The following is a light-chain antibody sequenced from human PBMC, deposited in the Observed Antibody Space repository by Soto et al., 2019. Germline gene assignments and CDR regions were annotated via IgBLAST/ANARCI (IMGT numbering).Light chain of an antibody. Sequence: QSALTQPRSVSGSPGQSVTISCTGNSSDVGGYNSVSWYQHHPGKAPKLMIYDVTKRPSGVPDRFSGSKSGNTASLTISGLQAEDEADYYCCSYAGSRVVFGGGTKVTVL. J-gene: IGLJ2*01. CDR1: SSDVGGYNS. V-gene: IGLV2-11*01. CDR3: CSYAGSRVV. CDR2: DVT.